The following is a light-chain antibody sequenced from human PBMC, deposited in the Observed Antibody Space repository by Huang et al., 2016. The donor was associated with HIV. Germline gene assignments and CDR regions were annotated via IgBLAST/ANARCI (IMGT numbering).Light chain of an antibody. CDR1: QSVLYRSNNKNY. CDR3: QQYYSTLIT. V-gene: IGKV4-1*01. Sequence: DIVMTQSPDSLAVSLGERATINCKSRQSVLYRSNNKNYLAWYQQKPGQPPKLLIYWASTREAGVPDRFSGSGSGTDFTLTISSLQAEDVAVYYCQQYYSTLITFGQGTRLEMK. CDR2: WAS. J-gene: IGKJ5*01.